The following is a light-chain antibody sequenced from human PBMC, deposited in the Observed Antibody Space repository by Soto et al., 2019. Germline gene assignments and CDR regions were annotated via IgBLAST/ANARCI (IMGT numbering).Light chain of an antibody. V-gene: IGLV2-8*01. CDR1: RSDVGGYNY. J-gene: IGLJ1*01. Sequence: QSVLTQAPSASGSPGQSVTISCTGTRSDVGGYNYVGWFQQHPGKAHNVIIDGVANRPAGGPDRFSGSKSGNTASLTVSGLQAEDEADYYCSSYAGSNNFVFGTGTKVTVL. CDR3: SSYAGSNNFV. CDR2: GVA.